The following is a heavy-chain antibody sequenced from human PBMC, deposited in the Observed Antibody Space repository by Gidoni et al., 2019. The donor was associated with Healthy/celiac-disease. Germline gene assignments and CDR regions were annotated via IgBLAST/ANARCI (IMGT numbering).Heavy chain of an antibody. CDR1: GFTFSNAW. Sequence: EVQLVESGGGLVKPGGSLSLSCAASGFTFSNAWMSWVRQAPGKGLEWVGRIKSKTDGGTTDYAAPVKGRFTISRDDSKNTLYLQMNSLKTEDTAVYYCTTGKTGTTGYGMDVWGQGTTVTVSS. V-gene: IGHV3-15*01. CDR3: TTGKTGTTGYGMDV. J-gene: IGHJ6*02. CDR2: IKSKTDGGTT. D-gene: IGHD1-7*01.